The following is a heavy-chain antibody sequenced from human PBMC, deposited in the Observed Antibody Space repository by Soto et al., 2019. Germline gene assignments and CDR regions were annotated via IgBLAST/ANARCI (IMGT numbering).Heavy chain of an antibody. Sequence: EVQVLESGGGLVQPGGSLRLSCAASGFTFSSYAMHWVRQAPGKGLQWVSGITGSGSISHYADSVEGRFTISRDNSKNTRYRQMNSLRAEDTAVYYCGRGTGVDEASFDYWGQGTLVTVSS. CDR3: GRGTGVDEASFDY. J-gene: IGHJ4*02. CDR2: ITGSGSIS. V-gene: IGHV3-23*01. D-gene: IGHD1-1*01. CDR1: GFTFSSYA.